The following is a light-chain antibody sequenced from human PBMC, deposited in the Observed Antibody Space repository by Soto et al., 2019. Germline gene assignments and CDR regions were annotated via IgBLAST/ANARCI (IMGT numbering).Light chain of an antibody. CDR3: QQRGT. V-gene: IGKV3-11*01. CDR1: QSVSSY. J-gene: IGKJ1*01. Sequence: EIVLTQSPATLSLSPGERATLSCRASQSVSSYLAWYKQKPGQAPRLLIYDASNRATGIPARFSGSGSGTDFTFTISSLEPEDFAVYYCQQRGTFGQGTKV. CDR2: DAS.